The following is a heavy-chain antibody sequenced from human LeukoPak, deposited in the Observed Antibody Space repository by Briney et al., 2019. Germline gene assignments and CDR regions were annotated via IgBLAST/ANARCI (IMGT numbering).Heavy chain of an antibody. Sequence: ASVKVSCKASGYTFTGYYMHWVRQAPGQGLEWMGRINPNSGGTNYAQKFQGRVTMTRDTSISTAYMELSRLRSDDTAVYYCARDSHYDFWSGSIDYWGQGTLVTVSS. CDR1: GYTFTGYY. CDR3: ARDSHYDFWSGSIDY. V-gene: IGHV1-2*06. D-gene: IGHD3-3*01. J-gene: IGHJ4*02. CDR2: INPNSGGT.